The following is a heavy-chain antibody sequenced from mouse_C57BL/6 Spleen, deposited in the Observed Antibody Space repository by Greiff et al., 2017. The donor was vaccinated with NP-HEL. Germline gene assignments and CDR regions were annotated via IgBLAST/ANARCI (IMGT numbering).Heavy chain of an antibody. V-gene: IGHV5-12*01. CDR2: ISNGGGST. J-gene: IGHJ3*01. CDR3: ARRDGYFFAY. Sequence: EVMLVESGGGLVQPGGSLKLSCAASGFTFSDYYMYWVRQTPEKRLEWVAYISNGGGSTYYPDTVKDRFTISRDNAKNTLYLQMSRLQSEDTAKYYCARRDGYFFAYGGQGTLVTVSA. CDR1: GFTFSDYY. D-gene: IGHD2-3*01.